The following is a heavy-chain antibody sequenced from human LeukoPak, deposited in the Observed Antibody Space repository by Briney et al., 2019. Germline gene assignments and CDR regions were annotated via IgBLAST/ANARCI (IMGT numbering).Heavy chain of an antibody. CDR1: GGSLSSYY. D-gene: IGHD6-19*01. CDR2: IYYSGST. Sequence: SETLSLTCTVSGGSLSSYYWSWIRQPPGKGLEWIGYIYYSGSTYDNPSLKSRVTISVDTSKNQFSLKLSSVTAADTAVYYCARRSSGWYDNWFDPWGQGTLVTVSS. J-gene: IGHJ5*02. V-gene: IGHV4-59*08. CDR3: ARRSSGWYDNWFDP.